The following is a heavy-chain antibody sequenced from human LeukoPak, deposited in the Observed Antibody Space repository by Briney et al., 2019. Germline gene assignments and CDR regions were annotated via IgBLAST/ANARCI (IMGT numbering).Heavy chain of an antibody. CDR1: GGSFSGYY. Sequence: PSETLSLTCAVYGGSFSGYYWSWVRQPPGKGLEWIGEINHSGTTNYNPSLKSRVTMSADTSKNQFSLNLSSVTAADTAVYYCARGPLRGYCSGGSCYSGLFDYWGQGTLVTVSS. CDR3: ARGPLRGYCSGGSCYSGLFDY. D-gene: IGHD2-15*01. J-gene: IGHJ4*02. CDR2: INHSGTT. V-gene: IGHV4-34*01.